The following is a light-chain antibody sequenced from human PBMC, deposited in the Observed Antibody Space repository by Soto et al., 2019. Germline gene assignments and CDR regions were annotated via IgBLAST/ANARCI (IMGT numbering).Light chain of an antibody. Sequence: SVLTQSPGTLSLSPGERATLSCRASQSVVSSYLAWYQQKPGQAPRLLIYGASSRATGIPDRFSGSGSGTDFTLTIRSLQPDDFATYYCQQYNSFPWTFGLGGKV. CDR3: QQYNSFPWT. J-gene: IGKJ1*01. V-gene: IGKV3-20*01. CDR1: QSVVSSY. CDR2: GAS.